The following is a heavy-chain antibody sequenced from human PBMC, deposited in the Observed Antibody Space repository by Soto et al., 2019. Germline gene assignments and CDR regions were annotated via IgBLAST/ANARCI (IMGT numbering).Heavy chain of an antibody. D-gene: IGHD2-15*01. CDR2: TRNKANSYTT. CDR3: HCSGGSCYSKHLTLG. CDR1: GFTFSDHY. Sequence: EVQLVESGGGLVQPGGSLRLSCAASGFTFSDHYMDWVRQAPGKGLEWVGRTRNKANSYTTEYAASVKGRFTISRDDSKNSLYLQMNSLKTEDTAVYYCHCSGGSCYSKHLTLGWGQGTLVTVSS. V-gene: IGHV3-72*01. J-gene: IGHJ4*02.